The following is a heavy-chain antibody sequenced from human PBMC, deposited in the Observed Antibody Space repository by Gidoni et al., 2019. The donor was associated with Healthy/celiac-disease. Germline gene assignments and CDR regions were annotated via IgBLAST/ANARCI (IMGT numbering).Heavy chain of an antibody. Sequence: QVTLKESGPVLVKPTETLTLTCTVSGFSLSTASMGVSWIRQPPGKALEWLAHIFSNDEKSYSTSLKSRLTISKDTSKSQVVLTMTNMDPVDTATYYCAWSRYSSGWYYGMDVWGQGTTVTVSS. V-gene: IGHV2-26*04. CDR2: IFSNDEK. CDR3: AWSRYSSGWYYGMDV. J-gene: IGHJ6*02. CDR1: GFSLSTASMG. D-gene: IGHD6-19*01.